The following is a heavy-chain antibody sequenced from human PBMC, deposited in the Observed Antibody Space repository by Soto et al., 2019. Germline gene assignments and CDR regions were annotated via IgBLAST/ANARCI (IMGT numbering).Heavy chain of an antibody. V-gene: IGHV4-61*01. J-gene: IGHJ4*02. D-gene: IGHD6-19*01. CDR2: IYHSGST. CDR3: ARGGRVAGLFDY. CDR1: GGSVSSGSYY. Sequence: QVQLQESGPGLVKPSETLSLTCTVSGGSVSSGSYYWSWIRQPPGKGLEWIGYIYHSGSTNYNPSLKSRVTISVDTSKNQFSLKLSSVTAADTAVYYCARGGRVAGLFDYWGQGTLVTVSS.